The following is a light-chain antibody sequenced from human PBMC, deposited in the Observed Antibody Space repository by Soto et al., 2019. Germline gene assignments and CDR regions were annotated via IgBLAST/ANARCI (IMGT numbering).Light chain of an antibody. J-gene: IGLJ3*02. CDR2: EVS. V-gene: IGLV2-14*01. CDR3: CSFTSTTSLGV. Sequence: QSALTQPASVSGSPGQSITLSCPGVRSDFSDYNYVSWYQQHTGKAPKLMIYEVSHRTSGVSNPFSGSKSVNTASLTITGLQAEDDADYYCCSFTSTTSLGVFGGGTKVTVL. CDR1: RSDFSDYNY.